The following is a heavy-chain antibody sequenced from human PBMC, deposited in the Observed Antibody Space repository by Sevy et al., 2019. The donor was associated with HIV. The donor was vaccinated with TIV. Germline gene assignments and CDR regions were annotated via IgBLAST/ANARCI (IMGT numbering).Heavy chain of an antibody. D-gene: IGHD5-18*01. CDR1: GFTFSSYG. V-gene: IGHV3-33*01. J-gene: IGHJ6*02. CDR3: ARDEAAMAQGDYYYYYGMDV. CDR2: IWYDRSNK. Sequence: GGALRLSCAASGFTFSSYGMHWVRQAPGKGLEWVAVIWYDRSNKYYADTVKGRFTNARDNSKNPLYLQMNSLRAEDTDVYYCARDEAAMAQGDYYYYYGMDVWGQGTTVTVSS.